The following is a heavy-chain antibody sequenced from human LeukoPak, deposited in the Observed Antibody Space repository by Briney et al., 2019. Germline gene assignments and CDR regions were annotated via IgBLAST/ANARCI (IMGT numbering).Heavy chain of an antibody. J-gene: IGHJ4*02. CDR2: ISGSGVT. CDR1: GFTFSTFA. CDR3: TRGLQGIDY. D-gene: IGHD4-11*01. V-gene: IGHV3-23*01. Sequence: GGSLRLSCAASGFTFSTFAMTWVRQAPGKGLEWVSGISGSGVTDYADSVKGRFTISRDNSKNTLYLQMNSLRAEDTAVYYCTRGLQGIDYWGQGTLVTVSS.